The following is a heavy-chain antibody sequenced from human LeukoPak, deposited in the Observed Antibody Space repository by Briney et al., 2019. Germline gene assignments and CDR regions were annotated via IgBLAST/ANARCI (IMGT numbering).Heavy chain of an antibody. CDR2: ISGSGGST. Sequence: PGGTLRLSCAASGFTFSSYGMSWVSQAPGKGLEWVSAISGSGGSTYYADSVKGRFTISRDNAKNSLYLQMNSLRAEDTAVYYCAELGITMIGGVWGKGTTVTISS. CDR1: GFTFSSYG. CDR3: AELGITMIGGV. J-gene: IGHJ6*04. V-gene: IGHV3-23*01. D-gene: IGHD3-10*02.